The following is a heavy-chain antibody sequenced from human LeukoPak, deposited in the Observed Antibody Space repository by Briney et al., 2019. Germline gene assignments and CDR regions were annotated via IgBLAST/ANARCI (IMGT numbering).Heavy chain of an antibody. D-gene: IGHD5-12*01. CDR3: ARGVGYSGYPYFDY. V-gene: IGHV4-38-2*01. J-gene: IGHJ4*02. CDR1: TYSISSGYY. CDR2: IYHSGST. Sequence: SETLSLTCAVSTYSISSGYYWGWIRQPPGKGLEWSGSIYHSGSTYYNTSVKSRVTISVDTSKNQFSLKLSSVTAADSAVYYCARGVGYSGYPYFDYWGQGTLVTVSS.